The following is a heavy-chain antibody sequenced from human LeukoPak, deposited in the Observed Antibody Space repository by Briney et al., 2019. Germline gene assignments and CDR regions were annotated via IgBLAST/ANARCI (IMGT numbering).Heavy chain of an antibody. CDR1: GFTFSSYG. J-gene: IGHJ4*02. CDR3: AKGAAEFIAAAGGPDY. Sequence: PGGSLRLSCGASGFTFSSYGMHWVRQAPGKGLEWVAFIRYDGSNKYYADSVKGRFTISRDNSKNTLYLQMNSLRAEDTAVYYCAKGAAEFIAAAGGPDYWGQGTLVTVSS. D-gene: IGHD6-13*01. CDR2: IRYDGSNK. V-gene: IGHV3-30*02.